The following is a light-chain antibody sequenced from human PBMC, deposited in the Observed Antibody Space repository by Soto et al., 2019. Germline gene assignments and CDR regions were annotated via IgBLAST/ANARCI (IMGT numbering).Light chain of an antibody. Sequence: DLQMTQSPSTLSASVGDRVTITCRAIQSISSWLAWYQQKPGKGPTLLIYDASSLESGVPSRFSGSGSGTDFTLTISSLEPEDFGVYYCQQRSNWPPVTFGGGTRWIS. CDR3: QQRSNWPPVT. J-gene: IGKJ4*01. V-gene: IGKV1-5*01. CDR2: DAS. CDR1: QSISSW.